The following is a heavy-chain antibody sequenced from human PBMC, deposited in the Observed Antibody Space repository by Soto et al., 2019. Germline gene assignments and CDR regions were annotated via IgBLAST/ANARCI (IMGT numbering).Heavy chain of an antibody. CDR1: GESFSGYY. CDR3: ARPHYDSNTFYSFFDY. Sequence: SETLSLTCDVSGESFSGYYWSWIRQPPGKGLEWIGQIFHGGGTNYSPSLKSRVTISVDTSKNPFSLELTSVTAADTAVYYCARPHYDSNTFYSFFDYWGRGTLVTVSS. V-gene: IGHV4-34*12. J-gene: IGHJ4*02. D-gene: IGHD3-22*01. CDR2: IFHGGGT.